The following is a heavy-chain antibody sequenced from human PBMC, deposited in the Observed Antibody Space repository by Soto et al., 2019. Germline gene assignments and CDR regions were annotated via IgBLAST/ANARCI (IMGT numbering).Heavy chain of an antibody. CDR1: GFTFGSYT. CDR3: VQGGTKFSS. CDR2: ISENGGGK. Sequence: EVQLLESGGGLVQPGGSLRLSCAASGFTFGSYTMSWVRQTPGKGLEWVSAISENGGGKYHAESVRGRFTISRDNSKNTLNLQIDRLRAEETAIYYCVQGGTKFSSWGQGTLVPVSS. D-gene: IGHD1-7*01. J-gene: IGHJ5*02. V-gene: IGHV3-23*01.